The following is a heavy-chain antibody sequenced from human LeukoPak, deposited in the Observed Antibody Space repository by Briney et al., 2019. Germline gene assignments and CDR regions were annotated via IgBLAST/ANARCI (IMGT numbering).Heavy chain of an antibody. V-gene: IGHV3-7*01. D-gene: IGHD3-3*01. CDR1: GLTFNSFW. Sequence: GGSVSLLCAPSGLTFNSFWMMWLRQATGGAVVCVANIKQGGSEKYYVDSVKGRFIISRDHAKIFLYLEMNDRSADDPAVQCCASDGEDQFWSGYCPRPYWGQGTLVTVSS. J-gene: IGHJ4*02. CDR2: IKQGGSEK. CDR3: ASDGEDQFWSGYCPRPY.